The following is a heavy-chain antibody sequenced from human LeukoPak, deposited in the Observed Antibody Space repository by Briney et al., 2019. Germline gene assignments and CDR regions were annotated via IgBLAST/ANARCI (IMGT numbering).Heavy chain of an antibody. CDR3: ASVGNPSRYCSGGLCYDELNAEHFYYDY. Sequence: SETLSLTCTVSGGSISRYYWSWIRQPPGKGLEWIGFIYYSGSTNYNPSLNSRVSISIDTSQNQFSLKLSSVTAADTAVYYCASVGNPSRYCSGGLCYDELNAEHFYYDYWGQGILVTVSS. CDR2: IYYSGST. CDR1: GGSISRYY. J-gene: IGHJ4*02. V-gene: IGHV4-59*01. D-gene: IGHD2-15*01.